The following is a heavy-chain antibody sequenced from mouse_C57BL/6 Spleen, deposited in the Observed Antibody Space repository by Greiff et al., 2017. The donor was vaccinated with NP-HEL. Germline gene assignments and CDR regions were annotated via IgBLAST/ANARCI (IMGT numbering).Heavy chain of an antibody. CDR1: GYTFTNYW. V-gene: IGHV1-63*01. Sequence: QVQLQQSGAELVRPGTSVKMSCKASGYTFTNYWIGWAQQRPGHGLEWIGDIYSGGGYTNYNEKFKGKATLTADKSSSTAYMQFSSLTSEDSAIYYSARYDFYDGFPAWFAYWGQGTLVTVSA. CDR3: ARYDFYDGFPAWFAY. CDR2: IYSGGGYT. J-gene: IGHJ3*01. D-gene: IGHD2-3*01.